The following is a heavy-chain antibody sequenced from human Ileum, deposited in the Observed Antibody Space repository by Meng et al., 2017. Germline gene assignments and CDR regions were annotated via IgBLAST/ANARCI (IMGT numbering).Heavy chain of an antibody. J-gene: IGHJ4*02. Sequence: QVQVEEWGPGSVRASGTLSRTCKVSGGSVSSASYYWSWIRQPPGKGLEWIGLIHYSGSRNYNPSLKSRVTMSVDTSKNQVSLRLTSVTAADTAVYYCARFYGSGTFEVHDYWGQGTLVTVSS. CDR3: ARFYGSGTFEVHDY. D-gene: IGHD3-10*01. CDR1: GGSVSSASYY. CDR2: IHYSGSR. V-gene: IGHV4-61*01.